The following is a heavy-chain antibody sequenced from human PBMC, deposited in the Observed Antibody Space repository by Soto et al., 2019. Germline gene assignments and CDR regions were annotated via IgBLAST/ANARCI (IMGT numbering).Heavy chain of an antibody. Sequence: LRLSCAASGSSFSSYEMNWVRQAPGKGLEWVSYISSSRTTIHYADSVKGRFTISRDNAKNSLYLQMNSLRAEDTAVYYCAREDYSSGWYHWFDPWGRGTLVTVSS. D-gene: IGHD6-19*01. CDR2: ISSSRTTI. V-gene: IGHV3-48*03. J-gene: IGHJ5*02. CDR3: AREDYSSGWYHWFDP. CDR1: GSSFSSYE.